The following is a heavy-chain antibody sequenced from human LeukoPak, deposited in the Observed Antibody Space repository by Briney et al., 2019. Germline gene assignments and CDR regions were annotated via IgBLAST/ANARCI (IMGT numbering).Heavy chain of an antibody. CDR3: ARGYRDLDY. CDR2: INHSGST. CDR1: GGSFSGYY. D-gene: IGHD2-2*02. Sequence: SSETLSLTCAVYGGSFSGYYWSWIRQPPGKGLEWIGEINHSGSTNYNPSLKSRVTISVDTSKNQFSLKLSSVTAADTAVYYCARGYRDLDYWGQGTLVTVSS. J-gene: IGHJ4*02. V-gene: IGHV4-34*01.